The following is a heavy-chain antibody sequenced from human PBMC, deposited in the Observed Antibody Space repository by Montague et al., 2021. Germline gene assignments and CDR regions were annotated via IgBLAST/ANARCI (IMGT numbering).Heavy chain of an antibody. Sequence: SETLSLTCAVSGGSISSNNWWTWVRQPPGKGLEWIGEIFHNGSTTYSPSLQSRVTISMDKSKNQFSLKLASVTAADTAVYYCSRVAAWGYYDTSGTNWFDHWGQGTLVTVSS. D-gene: IGHD3-22*01. CDR3: SRVAAWGYYDTSGTNWFDH. CDR1: GGSISSNNW. CDR2: IFHNGST. V-gene: IGHV4-4*02. J-gene: IGHJ5*02.